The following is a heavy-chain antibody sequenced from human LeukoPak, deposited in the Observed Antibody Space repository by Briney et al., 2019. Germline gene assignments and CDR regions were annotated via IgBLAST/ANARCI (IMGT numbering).Heavy chain of an antibody. V-gene: IGHV3-23*01. J-gene: IGHJ5*01. Sequence: GGSLRLSCAASGFAFSFYAMSWLRQPPGKGLGWVSTINANSGTTSYAASVRGRFTISRDNSKNTLYLQVNTLRADDTATYYSAKPISGGLAVTADWFHPWGQGTLVVVSS. CDR1: GFAFSFYA. CDR2: INANSGTT. CDR3: AKPISGGLAVTADWFHP. D-gene: IGHD6-19*01.